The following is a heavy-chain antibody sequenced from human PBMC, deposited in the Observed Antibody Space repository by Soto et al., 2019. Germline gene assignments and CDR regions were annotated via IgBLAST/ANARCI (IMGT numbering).Heavy chain of an antibody. D-gene: IGHD5-18*01. Sequence: QPGGSLRLSCAASGFTFSSYAMSWVRQAPGKGLEWVSAISGSGGSTYYADSVKGRFTISRDNSKNTLYLQMNGLRAEDTAVYYCAKDYVDTAMVTILYYYGMDVWGQGTTVTVSS. CDR3: AKDYVDTAMVTILYYYGMDV. V-gene: IGHV3-23*01. CDR1: GFTFSSYA. J-gene: IGHJ6*02. CDR2: ISGSGGST.